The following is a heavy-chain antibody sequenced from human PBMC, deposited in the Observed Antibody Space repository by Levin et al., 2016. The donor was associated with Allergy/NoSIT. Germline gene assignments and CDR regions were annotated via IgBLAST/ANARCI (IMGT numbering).Heavy chain of an antibody. V-gene: IGHV1-69*13. Sequence: SVKVSCKASGGTFSSYAISWVRQAPGQGLEWMGGIIPIFGTANYAQKFQGRVTITADESTSTAYMELSSLRSEDTAVYYCARDSVPRGDSYLNWFDPWGQGTLVTVSS. CDR2: IIPIFGTA. J-gene: IGHJ5*02. CDR1: GGTFSSYA. CDR3: ARDSVPRGDSYLNWFDP. D-gene: IGHD2-21*02.